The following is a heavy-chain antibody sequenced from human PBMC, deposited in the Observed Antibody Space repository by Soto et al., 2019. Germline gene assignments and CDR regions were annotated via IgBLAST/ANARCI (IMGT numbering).Heavy chain of an antibody. J-gene: IGHJ3*02. Sequence: GGSLRLSCAASGFTFNNYDMGWVRQTPGKGLEWVSAISGSGGRTYYADSVKGGFTISRDNSKNTLYLQMNSLRAEDTAVYYCAVRSISLIVTAGTAFDTWCQR. CDR3: AVRSISLIVTAGTAFDT. D-gene: IGHD3-22*01. CDR1: GFTFNNYD. CDR2: ISGSGGRT. V-gene: IGHV3-23*01.